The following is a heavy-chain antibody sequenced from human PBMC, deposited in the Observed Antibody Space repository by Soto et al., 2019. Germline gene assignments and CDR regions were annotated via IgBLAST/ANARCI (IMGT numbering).Heavy chain of an antibody. V-gene: IGHV4-34*01. D-gene: IGHD2-15*01. Sequence: SETLSLTCAVYGGSFSGYYWSWIRQPPGKGLEWIGEINHSGSTNYNPSLKSRVTISVDTSKNQFSLKLSSVTAADTAVYYCAVAARVVAATVSYASDYWGQGTLVTVSS. J-gene: IGHJ4*02. CDR1: GGSFSGYY. CDR2: INHSGST. CDR3: AVAARVVAATVSYASDY.